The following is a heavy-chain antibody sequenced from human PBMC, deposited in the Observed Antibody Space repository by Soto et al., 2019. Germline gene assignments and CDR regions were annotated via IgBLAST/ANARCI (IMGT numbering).Heavy chain of an antibody. CDR1: GVSITDYH. Sequence: QVQLQESGPGLVKPSETLSLTCTVSGVSITDYHWSWIRQSPGRGLEWLGYIFSRGTPNYNPSLKSRVTISVATSRNQFSLKLNSLTAADTAMYFCAKRFGDYVGWFDPWGQGALVIVSS. CDR2: IFSRGTP. CDR3: AKRFGDYVGWFDP. D-gene: IGHD4-17*01. V-gene: IGHV4-59*01. J-gene: IGHJ5*02.